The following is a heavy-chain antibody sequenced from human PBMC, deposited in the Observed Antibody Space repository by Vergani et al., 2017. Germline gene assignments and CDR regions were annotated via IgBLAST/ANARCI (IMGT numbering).Heavy chain of an antibody. CDR2: ISSSSSTI. J-gene: IGHJ6*02. CDR1: GFTFSSYS. D-gene: IGHD3-3*01. V-gene: IGHV3-48*01. Sequence: EVQLVESGGGLVQPGGSLRLSCAASGFTFSSYSMNWVRQAPGKGLEWVSYISSSSSTIYYADSVKGRFTISRDNSKNTLYLQMNSLRAEDTAVYYCAKAPSGDFWSGYYDYYYYGMDVWGQGTTVTVSS. CDR3: AKAPSGDFWSGYYDYYYYGMDV.